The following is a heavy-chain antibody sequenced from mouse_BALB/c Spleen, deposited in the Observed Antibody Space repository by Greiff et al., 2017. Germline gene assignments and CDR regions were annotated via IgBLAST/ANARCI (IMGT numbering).Heavy chain of an antibody. J-gene: IGHJ4*01. CDR3: TRDPSMVVATDY. V-gene: IGHV5-6-4*01. CDR1: GFTFSSYT. CDR2: ISSGGSYT. Sequence: EVKLVESGGGLVKPGGSLKLSCAASGFTFSSYTMSWVRQTPEKRLEWVATISSGGSYTYYPDSVKGRFTISRDNAKNTLYLQMSSLKSEDTAMYYCTRDPSMVVATDYWGQGTSVTVSS. D-gene: IGHD1-1*01.